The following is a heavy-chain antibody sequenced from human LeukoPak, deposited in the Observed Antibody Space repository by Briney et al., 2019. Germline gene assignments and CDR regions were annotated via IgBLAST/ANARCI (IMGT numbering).Heavy chain of an antibody. Sequence: GASVKVSCKASGYTFTGYYMHWVRQAPGQGPEWMGWINPNSGGTNYAQKFQGRVTMTRDTSLSTVYMELSRLRSDDTAVYYCATQATSGWHFSRGQGTLVTVSS. CDR1: GYTFTGYY. V-gene: IGHV1-2*02. J-gene: IGHJ4*02. CDR3: ATQATSGWHFS. D-gene: IGHD6-19*01. CDR2: INPNSGGT.